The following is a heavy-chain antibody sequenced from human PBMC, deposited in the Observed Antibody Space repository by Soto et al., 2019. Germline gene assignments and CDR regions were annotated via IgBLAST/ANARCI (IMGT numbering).Heavy chain of an antibody. CDR3: ARDRIVGATSPHYYYYGMDV. CDR1: GFTFSSYS. J-gene: IGHJ6*02. V-gene: IGHV3-21*01. Sequence: ESGGGLVKPGGSLRLSCAASGFTFSSYSMNWVRQAPGKGLEWVSSISSSSSYIYYADSVKGRFTISRDNAKNSLYLQMNSLRAEDTAVYYCARDRIVGATSPHYYYYGMDVWGQGTTVTVSS. CDR2: ISSSSSYI. D-gene: IGHD1-26*01.